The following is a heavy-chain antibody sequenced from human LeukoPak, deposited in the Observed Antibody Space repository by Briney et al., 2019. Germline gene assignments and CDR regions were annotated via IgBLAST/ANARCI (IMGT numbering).Heavy chain of an antibody. CDR3: ARETHCSSTSCYGGLDY. Sequence: SVKVSCKASGYTFSSYAISWVRQAPGQGLEWMGGIIPIFDTGNYAQNFQGRLTITADESTSTAYMELSSLRSEDTAVYYCARETHCSSTSCYGGLDYWGQGTLVTVSS. V-gene: IGHV1-69*01. D-gene: IGHD2-2*01. J-gene: IGHJ4*02. CDR2: IIPIFDTG. CDR1: GYTFSSYA.